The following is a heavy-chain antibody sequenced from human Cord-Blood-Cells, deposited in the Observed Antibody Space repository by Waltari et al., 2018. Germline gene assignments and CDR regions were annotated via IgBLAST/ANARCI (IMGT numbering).Heavy chain of an antibody. D-gene: IGHD6-19*01. J-gene: IGHJ4*02. CDR2: INHSGST. CDR3: AMISGWYFDY. Sequence: QVQLQQWGAGLLKPSETLSLTCAVYGGSFSGYYWSWIRQPPGKGLEWIGEINHSGSTNDNPSLKSRVTISVDTSKNQFSLKLSSVTAADTAVYYCAMISGWYFDYWGQGTLVTVSS. CDR1: GGSFSGYY. V-gene: IGHV4-34*01.